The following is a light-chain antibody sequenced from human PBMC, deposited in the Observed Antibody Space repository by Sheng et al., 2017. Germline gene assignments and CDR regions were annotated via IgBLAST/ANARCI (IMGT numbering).Light chain of an antibody. J-gene: IGKJ1*01. CDR1: QSVSNN. Sequence: EIVLTQSPGTLSLSPGERATLSCRASQSVSNNYLAWYQQKPGQAPGLLIYGASIRATGFPARFSGSGSGKEFTLTISSLQSEDFAVYYCQQYNNWRTFGQGTKVEIK. CDR2: GAS. V-gene: IGKV3-15*01. CDR3: QQYNNWRT.